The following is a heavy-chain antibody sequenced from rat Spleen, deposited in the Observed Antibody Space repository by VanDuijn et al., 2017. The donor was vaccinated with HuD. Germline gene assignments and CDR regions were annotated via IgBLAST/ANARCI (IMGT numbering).Heavy chain of an antibody. CDR3: ARSRTLRGYYFDY. Sequence: EVQLVESGGGLVQPGRSLKLSCAASGFTFSNYYMAWVRQAPTKGLEWVASISYDGSTPYCRDSVKGRFTISRDNARSTLYMQMDSLRSEDTATYYCARSRTLRGYYFDYWGQGVMVTVSS. CDR2: ISYDGSTP. D-gene: IGHD3-1*01. V-gene: IGHV5-29*01. CDR1: GFTFSNYY. J-gene: IGHJ2*01.